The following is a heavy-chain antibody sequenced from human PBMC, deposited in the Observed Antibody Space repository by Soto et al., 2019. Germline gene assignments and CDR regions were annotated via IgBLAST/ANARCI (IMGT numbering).Heavy chain of an antibody. Sequence: QMQLVQSGPEVKKPGTSVKVSCKASGFTFPSSAVQWVRQARGQLLEWIGWIVVGSGNTNSAQKFQERVTFTRDMSTSTVSMELSSLKSEDTAVYYCAADDMTTFIWGQGTLVTVSS. J-gene: IGHJ4*02. CDR3: AADDMTTFI. V-gene: IGHV1-58*01. CDR1: GFTFPSSA. D-gene: IGHD1-1*01. CDR2: IVVGSGNT.